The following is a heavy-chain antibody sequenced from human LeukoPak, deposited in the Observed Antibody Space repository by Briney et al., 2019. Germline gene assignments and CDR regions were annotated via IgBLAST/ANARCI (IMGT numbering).Heavy chain of an antibody. CDR2: INPSGGST. V-gene: IGHV1-46*01. CDR3: ARLGATTGGDAFDI. J-gene: IGHJ3*02. Sequence: GASVTVSCKASGYTFTSYYMHWVRQAPGKGLVWMGIINPSGGSTSYAQKFQGRVTMTRDTSTSTVYMELSSLRSEDTAVHYCARLGATTGGDAFDIWGQGTMVTVSS. D-gene: IGHD1-26*01. CDR1: GYTFTSYY.